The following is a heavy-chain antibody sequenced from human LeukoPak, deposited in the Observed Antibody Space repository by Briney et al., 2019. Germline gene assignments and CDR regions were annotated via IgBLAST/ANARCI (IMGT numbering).Heavy chain of an antibody. J-gene: IGHJ6*04. V-gene: IGHV4-61*01. CDR1: GGSVSSGSYY. CDR2: IYYSGST. D-gene: IGHD6-19*01. Sequence: SETLSLTCTVSGGSVSSGSYYWSWTRQPPGKGLEWIGYIYYSGSTNYNPSLKSRVTISVDTSKNQFSLKLSSVTAADTAVYYCARDRRIAVAGQFYYYGMDVWGKGTTVTVSS. CDR3: ARDRRIAVAGQFYYYGMDV.